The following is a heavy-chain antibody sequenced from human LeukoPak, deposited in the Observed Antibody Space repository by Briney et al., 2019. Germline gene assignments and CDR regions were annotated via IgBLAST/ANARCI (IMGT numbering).Heavy chain of an antibody. D-gene: IGHD3-22*01. J-gene: IGHJ4*02. CDR1: GGSISSYY. CDR2: IYYSGST. Sequence: SETLSLTCTVFGGSISSYYWSWIRQPPGKGLEWIGYIYYSGSTNYNPSLKSRVTISVDTSKNQFSLKLSSVTAADTAVYYCARDSGSSGFDWGQGTLVTVSS. CDR3: ARDSGSSGFD. V-gene: IGHV4-59*01.